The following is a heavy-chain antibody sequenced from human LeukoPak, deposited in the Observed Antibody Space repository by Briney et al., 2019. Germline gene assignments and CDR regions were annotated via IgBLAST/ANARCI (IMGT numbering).Heavy chain of an antibody. V-gene: IGHV3-23*01. J-gene: IGHJ5*02. CDR1: RFTFSTYV. D-gene: IGHD3-16*01. Sequence: GGSLRLSCAAPRFTFSTYVMTWVRQAPGKGLEWVSGIAGGGEYTYYADSVKGRFTISRDNSNNTLFLQMNSLRAEDTAVYYCVKGGWCDDWGQGTLVTVSS. CDR3: VKGGWCDD. CDR2: IAGGGEYT.